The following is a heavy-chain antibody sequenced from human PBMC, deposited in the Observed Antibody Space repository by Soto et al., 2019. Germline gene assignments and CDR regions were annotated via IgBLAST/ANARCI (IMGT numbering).Heavy chain of an antibody. D-gene: IGHD3-9*01. V-gene: IGHV1-18*01. CDR2: ISAYNGNT. J-gene: IGHJ4*02. CDR3: ARRTLHYDILTGYPTDYYFDY. Sequence: ASVKVSCKASGYTFTSYGISWVRQAPGQGLEWMGWISAYNGNTNYAQKLQGRVTMTTDTSTSTAYMELRSLRSDDTAVYYCARRTLHYDILTGYPTDYYFDYWGQGTLVTVSS. CDR1: GYTFTSYG.